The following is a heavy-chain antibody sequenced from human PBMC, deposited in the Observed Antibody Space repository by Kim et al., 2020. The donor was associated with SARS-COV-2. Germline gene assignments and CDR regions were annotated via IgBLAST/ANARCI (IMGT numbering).Heavy chain of an antibody. D-gene: IGHD6-13*01. Sequence: GGSLRLSCAASGFTFDDYGMSWVRQAPGKGLEWVSGIKWNGGSTGYADSVKGRFTISRDNAKNSLYLQMNSLRAEDTALYHCARGGAAAPLTLRDYYYSVDVWGKGTPRTVSS. CDR2: IKWNGGST. V-gene: IGHV3-20*01. CDR1: GFTFDDYG. CDR3: ARGGAAAPLTLRDYYYSVDV. J-gene: IGHJ6*03.